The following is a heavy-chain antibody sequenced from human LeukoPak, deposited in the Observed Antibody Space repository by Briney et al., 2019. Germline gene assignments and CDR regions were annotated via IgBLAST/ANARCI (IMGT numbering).Heavy chain of an antibody. CDR1: RGSVSSYP. CDR3: AREAGWNFNAFDI. Sequence: SETLSLTCTVSRGSVSSYPWNWIRQPAEKGLEYIGRIHGSGSTNYNPSLMGRVTMSVDSSKNQISLRLTSVTAADTAVYFCAREAGWNFNAFDIWGQGTMVTV. V-gene: IGHV4-4*07. J-gene: IGHJ3*02. CDR2: IHGSGST. D-gene: IGHD6-19*01.